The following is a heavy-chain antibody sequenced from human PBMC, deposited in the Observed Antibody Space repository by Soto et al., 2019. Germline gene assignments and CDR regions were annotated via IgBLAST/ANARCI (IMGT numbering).Heavy chain of an antibody. V-gene: IGHV3-48*01. CDR2: ISSSSSTI. Sequence: PGGSLRLSCAASGFTFSSYSMNWVRQAPGKGLEWVSYISSSSSTIYYADSVKGRFTISRDNAKNSLYLQMNSLRAEDTAVYYCARASISPLLYYYYYMDVWGKGTTVTVSS. CDR1: GFTFSSYS. J-gene: IGHJ6*03. CDR3: ARASISPLLYYYYYMDV. D-gene: IGHD2-21*01.